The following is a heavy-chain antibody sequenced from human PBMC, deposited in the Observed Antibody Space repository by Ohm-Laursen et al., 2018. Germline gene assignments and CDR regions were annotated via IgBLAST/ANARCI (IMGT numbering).Heavy chain of an antibody. CDR1: GFTFSSYA. CDR2: ISGSGASS. D-gene: IGHD4-17*01. J-gene: IGHJ4*02. V-gene: IGHV3-23*01. CDR3: AKDREDPPTPANDY. Sequence: GSLRLSCAASGFTFSSYAMSWVRQTPGKSLECISTISGSGASSHYADSVKGRFTISRDNSKNTLYLQMNGLRPEDTALYYCAKDREDPPTPANDYWGQGTLVTVSS.